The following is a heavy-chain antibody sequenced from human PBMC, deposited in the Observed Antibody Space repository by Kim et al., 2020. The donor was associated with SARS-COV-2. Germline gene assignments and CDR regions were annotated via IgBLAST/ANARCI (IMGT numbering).Heavy chain of an antibody. CDR3: ARGPHHYDSRRFDY. CDR1: GYSFISYA. J-gene: IGHJ4*02. D-gene: IGHD3-22*01. Sequence: ASVKVSCKASGYSFISYAMNWVRQAPGQGLEWMGWIDTNTGNPMYAQGFTGRFVFSLDTSVSTAYLQISSLKAEDTAVYYCARGPHHYDSRRFDYWGQGTLVTVSS. CDR2: IDTNTGNP. V-gene: IGHV7-4-1*02.